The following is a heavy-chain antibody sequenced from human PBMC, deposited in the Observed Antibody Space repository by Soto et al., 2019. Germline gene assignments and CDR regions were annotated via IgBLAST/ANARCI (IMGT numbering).Heavy chain of an antibody. Sequence: GGSLRLSCAASGFTFSSYAMSWVRQAPGKGLEWVSAISGSGGSTYYADSVKGRFTISRDNSKNTLYLQMNSLRAEDTAVYYCAKVPLVRGVIPGWFDPWGQGTLVTVSS. V-gene: IGHV3-23*01. D-gene: IGHD3-10*01. CDR2: ISGSGGST. CDR3: AKVPLVRGVIPGWFDP. CDR1: GFTFSSYA. J-gene: IGHJ5*02.